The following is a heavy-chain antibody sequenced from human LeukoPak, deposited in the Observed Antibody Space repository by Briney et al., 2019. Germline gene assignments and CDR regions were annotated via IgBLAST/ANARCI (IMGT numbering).Heavy chain of an antibody. V-gene: IGHV4-39*07. D-gene: IGHD2-15*01. Sequence: SETLSLSCTVSGVSISSTSYYWGWMRQSPGKGLEWIGSIYSSGSTYYNPSLKNRVTISIDSSKNQFSLRLNSVTAADTAVYYCARTCFGSGGSCRDYWGQGTLVTVSS. CDR1: GVSISSTSYY. CDR3: ARTCFGSGGSCRDY. J-gene: IGHJ4*02. CDR2: IYSSGST.